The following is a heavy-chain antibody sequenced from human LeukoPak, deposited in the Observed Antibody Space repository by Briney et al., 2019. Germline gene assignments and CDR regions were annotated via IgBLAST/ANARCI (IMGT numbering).Heavy chain of an antibody. Sequence: SETLSLTCTVSGGSVSSGSYYWSWIRQPPGKGLEWIGYIYYSGSTNYNPSLKSRVTISVDTSKNQFSLKLSSVTAADTAVYYCARGPTYYDFWSGYYRQYYFDYWGQGTLVTVSS. J-gene: IGHJ4*02. V-gene: IGHV4-61*01. CDR2: IYYSGST. CDR3: ARGPTYYDFWSGYYRQYYFDY. D-gene: IGHD3-3*01. CDR1: GGSVSSGSYY.